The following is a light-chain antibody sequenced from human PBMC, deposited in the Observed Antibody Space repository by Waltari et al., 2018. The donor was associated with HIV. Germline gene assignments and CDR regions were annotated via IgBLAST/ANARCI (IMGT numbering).Light chain of an antibody. J-gene: IGLJ3*02. CDR3: QSADSSGSSWV. V-gene: IGLV3-25*03. Sequence: YKLTQPPSVSVSPGQTARIACSGYALAKEYAYWYPRRPGQAPVLVIYKDTERPSGIPERFAGSKSGTTVTLTITGAQAEDMADYYCQSADSSGSSWVFGGGSRLIVL. CDR2: KDT. CDR1: ALAKEY.